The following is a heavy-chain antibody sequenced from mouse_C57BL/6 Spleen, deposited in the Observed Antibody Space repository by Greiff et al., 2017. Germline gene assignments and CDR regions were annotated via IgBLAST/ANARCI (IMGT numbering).Heavy chain of an antibody. J-gene: IGHJ2*01. D-gene: IGHD2-3*01. CDR1: GFTFSDYY. CDR2: INYDGSST. V-gene: IGHV5-16*01. CDR3: ARDRGDGYVYFDY. Sequence: EVQRVESEGGLVQPGSSMKLSCTASGFTFSDYYMAWVRQVPEKGLEWVANINYDGSSTYYLDSLKSRFIISRDNAKNILYLQMSSLKSEDTATYYCARDRGDGYVYFDYWGQGTTLTVSS.